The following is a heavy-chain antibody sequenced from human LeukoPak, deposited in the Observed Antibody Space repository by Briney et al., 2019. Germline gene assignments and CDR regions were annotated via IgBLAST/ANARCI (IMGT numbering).Heavy chain of an antibody. V-gene: IGHV3-21*01. J-gene: IGHJ6*03. D-gene: IGHD2-2*01. CDR3: ARGPATYYYYYYMDV. CDR2: ITGSSSYI. Sequence: GGSLRLSCAASGFTFSSYSMNWVRQAPGKGLEWVSCITGSSSYIYYADSVKGRFTVSRDNAKNSLYLQMNSLRAEGTAVYYCARGPATYYYYYYMDVWGKGTTVTVSS. CDR1: GFTFSSYS.